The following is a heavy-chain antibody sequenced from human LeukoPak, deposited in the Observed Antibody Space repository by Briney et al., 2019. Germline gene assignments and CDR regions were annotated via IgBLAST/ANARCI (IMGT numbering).Heavy chain of an antibody. CDR2: IYYSGST. D-gene: IGHD3-22*01. CDR3: ARRIKYYYDSSGVFDY. CDR1: GGSISSSSYY. Sequence: SETLSLTCTVSGGSISSSSYYWGWIRQPPGKGLEWIGSIYYSGSTYYNPSLKSRVTISVDTSKNQFSLKLSSVTAVDTAVYYCARRIKYYYDSSGVFDYWGQGTLVTVSS. J-gene: IGHJ4*02. V-gene: IGHV4-39*01.